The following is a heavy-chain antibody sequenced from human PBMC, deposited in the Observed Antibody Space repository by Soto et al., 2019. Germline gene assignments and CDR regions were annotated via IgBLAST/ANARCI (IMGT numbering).Heavy chain of an antibody. CDR3: VKPVLFNYDTLTGSHFGS. V-gene: IGHV3-9*01. D-gene: IGHD3-9*01. Sequence: EVQLVESGGGLVQPGRSLRLSCAASGFTFDDYAMHWVRQAPGKGLEWVSAISWNSGTFAYADSVKGRFSISRANAKNSLYLQMNSLRADDTAFYYCVKPVLFNYDTLTGSHFGSWGQGTLVTVSS. J-gene: IGHJ4*02. CDR2: ISWNSGTF. CDR1: GFTFDDYA.